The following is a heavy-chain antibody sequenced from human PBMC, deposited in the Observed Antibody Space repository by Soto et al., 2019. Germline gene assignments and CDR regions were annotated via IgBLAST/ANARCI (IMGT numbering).Heavy chain of an antibody. Sequence: SEPLSLPCTVSGGAVSSSSYYWGWIRQPPVKGLEWIGSIYYSGSTYYNPSLKSRVTISVDTSKNQFSLKLSSVTAADTAVYYCARHVLIFGVVAAGWFDPWGQGTLVTVS. CDR3: ARHVLIFGVVAAGWFDP. V-gene: IGHV4-39*01. J-gene: IGHJ5*02. CDR2: IYYSGST. D-gene: IGHD3-3*01. CDR1: GGAVSSSSYY.